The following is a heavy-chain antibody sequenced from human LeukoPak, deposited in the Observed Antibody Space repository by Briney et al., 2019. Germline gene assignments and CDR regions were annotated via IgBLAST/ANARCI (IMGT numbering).Heavy chain of an antibody. CDR3: AKDIVATIHYFDY. J-gene: IGHJ4*02. V-gene: IGHV3-30*18. CDR1: GFTFSSYG. CDR2: ISYDGSNK. Sequence: GGSLRLSCAASGFTFSSYGMHWVRQAPGKGLEWVAVISYDGSNKYYADSVKGRFTISRDNSKNTLYLQMNSLRAEDTAVYYCAKDIVATIHYFDYWGQGTLVTVPS. D-gene: IGHD5-12*01.